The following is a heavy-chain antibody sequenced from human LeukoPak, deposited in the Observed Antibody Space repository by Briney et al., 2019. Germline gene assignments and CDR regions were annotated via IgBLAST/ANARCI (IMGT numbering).Heavy chain of an antibody. D-gene: IGHD3-3*01. J-gene: IGHJ4*02. CDR2: ISGSGGST. CDR3: AKGRFLEWLPFDY. V-gene: IGHV3-23*01. Sequence: QSGGSLRLSCAASGFTFSSYAMSWVRQAPGKGLEWVSAISGSGGSTYYADSVKGRFTISRDNSKNTLYLQMNSLRAEDTAVYYCAKGRFLEWLPFDYWGQGTLVTVSS. CDR1: GFTFSSYA.